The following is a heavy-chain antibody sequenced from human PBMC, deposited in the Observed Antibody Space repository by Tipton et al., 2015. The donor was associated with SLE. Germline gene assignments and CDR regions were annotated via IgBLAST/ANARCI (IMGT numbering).Heavy chain of an antibody. V-gene: IGHV4-59*01. D-gene: IGHD3-16*01. J-gene: IGHJ4*02. CDR2: IYYSGST. Sequence: LRLSCAASGFTFGDYYMSWIRQPPGKGLEWIGYIYYSGSTNYNPSLKSRVTISVDTSKNQFSLKLSSVTAADTAVYYCARDLGRLYFDYWGQGTLVTVSS. CDR3: ARDLGRLYFDY. CDR1: GFTFGDYY.